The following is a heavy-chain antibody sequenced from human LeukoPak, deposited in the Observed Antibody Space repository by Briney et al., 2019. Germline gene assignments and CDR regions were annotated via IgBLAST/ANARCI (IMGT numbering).Heavy chain of an antibody. Sequence: ASVKVSCKASGYTFTSYGISWVRQAPGQGLEWMGWISAYNGNTNYAQKLQGRVTMTTDTSTNIAYMELRSLRSDDTAVYYCARPGGRELPELGIGSYYYYGMDVWGQGTTVTVSS. J-gene: IGHJ6*02. V-gene: IGHV1-18*01. CDR2: ISAYNGNT. CDR1: GYTFTSYG. CDR3: ARPGGRELPELGIGSYYYYGMDV. D-gene: IGHD1-26*01.